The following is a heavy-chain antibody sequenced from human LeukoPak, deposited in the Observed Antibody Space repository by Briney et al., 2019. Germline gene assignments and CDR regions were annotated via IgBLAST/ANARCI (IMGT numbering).Heavy chain of an antibody. V-gene: IGHV1-8*01. D-gene: IGHD2-2*01. J-gene: IGHJ6*03. Sequence: ASVKVSCKASGYTFTSYDINWVRQATGQGLEWLGWMNPNSGNTGYAQKFQGRVTMTRNTSISTAYMELSSLRSEDTAVYYCARQVGCGSTSCYLFYYYYYMDVWGKGTTVTVSS. CDR2: MNPNSGNT. CDR1: GYTFTSYD. CDR3: ARQVGCGSTSCYLFYYYYYMDV.